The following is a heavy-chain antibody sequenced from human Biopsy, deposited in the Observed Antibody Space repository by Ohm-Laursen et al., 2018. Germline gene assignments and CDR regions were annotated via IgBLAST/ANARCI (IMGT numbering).Heavy chain of an antibody. CDR2: IIPILHVP. J-gene: IGHJ4*02. CDR3: ASLEDRTFDK. V-gene: IGHV1-69*04. CDR1: GCTLITYA. Sequence: SSVKVSCKASGCTLITYAISWVRQAPGQGLEWMGRIIPILHVPTYAQSFQGRVTISADKSTSTAYMELSGLRSEDTAVYYCASLEDRTFDKWGQGTLVTVSS.